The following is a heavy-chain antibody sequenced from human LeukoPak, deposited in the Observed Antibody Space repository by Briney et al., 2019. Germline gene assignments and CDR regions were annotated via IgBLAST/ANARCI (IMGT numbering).Heavy chain of an antibody. CDR3: ARGRITMVRGVIKMGY. CDR2: INPSGGST. CDR1: GYTFTNYY. D-gene: IGHD3-10*01. Sequence: ASVKVSCKASGYTFTNYYMHWVRQAPGQGLEWMGLINPSGGSTSYAQKFQGRVTMTRDMSTSTVYMELSSLRSEDTAVYYCARGRITMVRGVIKMGYWGQGTLVTVSS. J-gene: IGHJ4*02. V-gene: IGHV1-46*01.